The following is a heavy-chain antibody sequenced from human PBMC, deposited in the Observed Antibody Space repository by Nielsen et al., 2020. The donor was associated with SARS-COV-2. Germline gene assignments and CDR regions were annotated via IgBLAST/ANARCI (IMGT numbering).Heavy chain of an antibody. V-gene: IGHV1-2*02. D-gene: IGHD3-9*01. CDR3: ASVPTYYDKLAGYLPAGRFDY. CDR2: INPNSGGT. Sequence: ASVKVSCKASGYTFTDYYMHWVRQAPGQGLEWMGWINPNSGGTNYAQKFQGTVTMTRDASISTVYMELISVTAADTAVYYCASVPTYYDKLAGYLPAGRFDYWGQGSLVTVSS. CDR1: GYTFTDYY. J-gene: IGHJ4*02.